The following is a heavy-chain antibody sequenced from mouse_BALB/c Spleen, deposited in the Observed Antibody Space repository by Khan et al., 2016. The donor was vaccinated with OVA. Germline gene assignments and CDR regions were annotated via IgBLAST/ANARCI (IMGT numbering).Heavy chain of an antibody. CDR3: AGGFDF. CDR2: IYPGSANA. V-gene: IGHV1-84*02. Sequence: VQLQESGPELVKPGASVKISCKASGYTFTDYYINWVKQKPGQGLEWIGWIYPGSANAKYNEKFKGKATLTVDTSSSTAFMQRNSLTSEDTAVYFCAGGFDFGGQGTTLTVSS. CDR1: GYTFTDYY. J-gene: IGHJ2*01.